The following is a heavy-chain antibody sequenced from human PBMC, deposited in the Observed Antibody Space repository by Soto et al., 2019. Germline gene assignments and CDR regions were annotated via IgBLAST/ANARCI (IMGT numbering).Heavy chain of an antibody. CDR3: AKYSKPLLDGMDV. CDR2: IYYSGST. J-gene: IGHJ6*02. D-gene: IGHD4-4*01. Sequence: PPETLDFTCHVYRRSISSYNWSCIRQPPGKGLELIGYIYYSGSTNYNPSLKSRVTISVDTSKNQFSLKLSSVTAADTAVYYCAKYSKPLLDGMDVWGQGTTITVS. V-gene: IGHV4-59*01. CDR1: RRSISSYN.